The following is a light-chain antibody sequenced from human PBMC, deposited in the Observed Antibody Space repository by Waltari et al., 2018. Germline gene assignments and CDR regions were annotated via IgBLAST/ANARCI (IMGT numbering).Light chain of an antibody. CDR2: KSS. J-gene: IGKJ2*01. CDR1: QSISSW. CDR3: QQYNSYPYT. V-gene: IGKV1-5*03. Sequence: DFQMTQSPSTLSASVGDYVTITCRASQSISSWLAWYQQKPGKAPKLLIYKSSSLESGVPSRFSGSGSGTEFTLTISSLQPDDFATYYCQQYNSYPYTFGQGTKLEIK.